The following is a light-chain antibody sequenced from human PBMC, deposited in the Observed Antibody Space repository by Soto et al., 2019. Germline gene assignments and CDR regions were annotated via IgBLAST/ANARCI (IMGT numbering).Light chain of an antibody. J-gene: IGKJ1*01. CDR2: GAS. CDR1: QSVSSN. V-gene: IGKV3-15*01. CDR3: QQYNNWPWT. Sequence: IVMTKSPATLSVSPGERATLSCRASQSVSSNLAWYQQKPGQAPRLLIYGASTRATGIPARFSGSGSGTEFTLTISSLQSEDFAVYYCQQYNNWPWTFGQGTKVDI.